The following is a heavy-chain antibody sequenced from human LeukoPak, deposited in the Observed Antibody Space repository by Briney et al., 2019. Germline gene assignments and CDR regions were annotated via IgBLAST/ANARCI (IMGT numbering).Heavy chain of an antibody. CDR1: GYTFTSYA. Sequence: ASVKVSCKASGYTFTSYAMHWVRQAPGQRLEWMGWINAGNGNTKYSQKFQGRVTITRDTSASTAYMELSSLRSEDTAVYYCARGDDSSGYYVVDYWGQGTLVTVSS. CDR3: ARGDDSSGYYVVDY. V-gene: IGHV1-3*01. CDR2: INAGNGNT. D-gene: IGHD3-22*01. J-gene: IGHJ4*02.